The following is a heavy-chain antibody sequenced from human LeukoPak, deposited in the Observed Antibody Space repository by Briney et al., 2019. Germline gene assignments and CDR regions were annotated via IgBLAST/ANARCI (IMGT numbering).Heavy chain of an antibody. D-gene: IGHD2-15*01. Sequence: ASVKVSCKASGYTFTGYYMHWVRQAPGQGLEWMGWINPNSGGTNYAQKFQGRVTMTRDTSISTAYMELSRLRSDDTAVYYCARERPLRYWSGGSCYSVPYYYGMDVWGQGTTVTVSS. V-gene: IGHV1-2*02. J-gene: IGHJ6*02. CDR2: INPNSGGT. CDR3: ARERPLRYWSGGSCYSVPYYYGMDV. CDR1: GYTFTGYY.